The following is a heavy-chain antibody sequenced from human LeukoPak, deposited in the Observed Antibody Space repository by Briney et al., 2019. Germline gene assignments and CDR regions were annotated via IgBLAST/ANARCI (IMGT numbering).Heavy chain of an antibody. J-gene: IGHJ3*01. Sequence: GGSLKLSCAASGFTFSSFAMSWVRQAPGKGLEWVSAISGSGGSTFYADSVKGRFTISRDNSKNTLFLQMNGLRAEDTAVYYCAKDRSCSGSSCNVGSRGQGTMVTVSS. D-gene: IGHD2-2*01. V-gene: IGHV3-23*01. CDR3: AKDRSCSGSSCNVGS. CDR2: ISGSGGST. CDR1: GFTFSSFA.